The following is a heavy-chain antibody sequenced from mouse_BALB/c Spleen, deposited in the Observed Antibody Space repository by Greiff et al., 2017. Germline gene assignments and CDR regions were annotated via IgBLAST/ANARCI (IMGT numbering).Heavy chain of an antibody. D-gene: IGHD1-1*01. V-gene: IGHV10-1*02. CDR2: IRSKSNNYAT. Sequence: EVQLVESGGGLVQPKGSLKLSCAASGFTFNTYAMNWVRQAPGKGLDWVARIRSKSNNYATYYADSVKDRFTISRDDSQSMLYLQMNNLKTEDTAMYYCVRHDYYGRGVYYAMDYWGQGTSVTVSS. J-gene: IGHJ4*01. CDR1: GFTFNTYA. CDR3: VRHDYYGRGVYYAMDY.